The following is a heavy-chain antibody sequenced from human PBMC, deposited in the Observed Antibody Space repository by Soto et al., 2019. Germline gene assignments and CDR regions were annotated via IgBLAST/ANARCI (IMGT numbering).Heavy chain of an antibody. CDR3: ARAGGYHNWFES. J-gene: IGHJ5*01. Sequence: QVQFVQSGAEAMKPGGSVKVSCKASGYTFTGYGLHWTRQAPGLGLEWVGWINAGNGDTKISEKFQGRVTIIRDTSATTAYMELSSLTSDDTAVYYCARAGGYHNWFESWGPGTLVTVSS. V-gene: IGHV1-3*01. CDR2: INAGNGDT. D-gene: IGHD6-19*01. CDR1: GYTFTGYG.